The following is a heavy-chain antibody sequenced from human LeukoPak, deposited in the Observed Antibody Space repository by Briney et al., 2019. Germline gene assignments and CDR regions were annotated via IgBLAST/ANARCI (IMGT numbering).Heavy chain of an antibody. Sequence: SQTLSLTCVISGDSVSSISGGWNWIRQSPSRGLVWLGRTYYRSRLYTDYAIFVESRISIKSDTSKNQFSLQLNSVTPEDTAVYYCVRDLGPGRAFWFDPWGHGTLVTVSS. CDR1: GDSVSSISGG. D-gene: IGHD3-10*01. V-gene: IGHV6-1*01. CDR3: VRDLGPGRAFWFDP. J-gene: IGHJ5*02. CDR2: TYYRSRLYT.